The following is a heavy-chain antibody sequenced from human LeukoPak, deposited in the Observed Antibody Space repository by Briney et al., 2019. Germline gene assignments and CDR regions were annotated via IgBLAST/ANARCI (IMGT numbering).Heavy chain of an antibody. J-gene: IGHJ5*02. CDR1: GGSFSGYY. CDR2: INHSGST. CDR3: ARARSSIVARPLGWFDP. Sequence: SETLSLTCAVYGGSFSGYYWSWIRQPPGKGLEWIGEINHSGSTNYNPSLKSRVTISVDTSKNQFSLKLSSVTAADTAVYYCARARSSIVARPLGWFDPWGQGTLVTVSS. D-gene: IGHD6-6*01. V-gene: IGHV4-34*01.